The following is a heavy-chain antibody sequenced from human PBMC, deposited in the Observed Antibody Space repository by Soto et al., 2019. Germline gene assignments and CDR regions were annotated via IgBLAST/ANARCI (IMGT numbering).Heavy chain of an antibody. Sequence: PSETLSLTCTVSGGSIRSSYGSWIRQPPGKGLEWIGYISGSGSTNYNPSLKSRVTISVDTSKNQFSLKLSSVTAADTAVYYCARQGIATAGTSLDYWGQGTLVTVSS. J-gene: IGHJ4*02. V-gene: IGHV4-59*08. CDR3: ARQGIATAGTSLDY. CDR2: ISGSGST. D-gene: IGHD6-13*01. CDR1: GGSIRSSY.